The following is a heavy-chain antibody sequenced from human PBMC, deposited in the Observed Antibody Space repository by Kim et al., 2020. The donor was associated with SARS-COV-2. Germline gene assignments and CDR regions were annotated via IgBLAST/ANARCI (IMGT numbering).Heavy chain of an antibody. D-gene: IGHD1-26*01. CDR3: TRDFQSGSTWAFDY. J-gene: IGHJ4*02. Sequence: YSPKFQGRVAMTTDTSTRTAYMELTSLTSADTAIYYCTRDFQSGSTWAFDYWGQGTLVTVSA. V-gene: IGHV1-18*01.